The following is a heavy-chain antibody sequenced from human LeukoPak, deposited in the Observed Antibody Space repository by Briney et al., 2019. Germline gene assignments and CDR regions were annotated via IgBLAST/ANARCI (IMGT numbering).Heavy chain of an antibody. CDR2: IYPGDSGT. D-gene: IGHD2-21*02. CDR1: GYSFTTYW. CDR3: ARTYCGGDCSYSYFDY. V-gene: IGHV5-51*01. J-gene: IGHJ4*02. Sequence: GESLKISCKGSGYSFTTYWIGWVRQMTGKGLEWMGIIYPGDSGTRYSPSFQGQVTISADKSITTAYLQWSSLKASDTAMYYCARTYCGGDCSYSYFDYWGQGNLVTVSS.